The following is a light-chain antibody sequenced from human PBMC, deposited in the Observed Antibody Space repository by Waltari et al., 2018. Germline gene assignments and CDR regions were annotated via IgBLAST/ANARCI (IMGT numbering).Light chain of an antibody. V-gene: IGKV2-30*02. J-gene: IGKJ1*01. CDR1: QSLGHSAGNTY. CDR3: MQSIHWPWT. CDR2: KVS. Sequence: DVVMTQSPLSLPVTLGQPASISCKSRQSLGHSAGNTYLNWFHQRTGPSPRRLIYKVSNRDSGVPERFGGSGSDTDFKLNISRVEAEDVGVYYCMQSIHWPWTFGQGTKVEIK.